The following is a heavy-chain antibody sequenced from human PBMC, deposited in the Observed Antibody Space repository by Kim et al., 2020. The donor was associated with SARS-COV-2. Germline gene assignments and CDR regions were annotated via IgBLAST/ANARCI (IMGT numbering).Heavy chain of an antibody. D-gene: IGHD3-16*01. J-gene: IGHJ4*02. V-gene: IGHV3-7*01. CDR2: DGNKK. CDR3: TGGALSY. Sequence: DGNKKNYLDSVKGRFTISRDNAENSLYLQMNSLRAEDTAVYSCTGGALSYWGQGTLVTVPS.